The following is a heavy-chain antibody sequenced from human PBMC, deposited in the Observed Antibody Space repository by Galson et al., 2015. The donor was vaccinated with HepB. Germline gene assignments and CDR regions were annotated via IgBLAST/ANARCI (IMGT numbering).Heavy chain of an antibody. CDR2: IMPISGTA. CDR1: GGTFSYYA. CDR3: ASNEGLTVVAGKEYLQH. D-gene: IGHD6-19*01. V-gene: IGHV1-69*13. Sequence: SVKVSCKASGGTFSYYAINWVRQAPGQGLEWMGGIMPISGTANYAQKLQGRVTITADESTSTAYMELSSLKSEDTAVYYCASNEGLTVVAGKEYLQHWGQGTLVTVSS. J-gene: IGHJ1*01.